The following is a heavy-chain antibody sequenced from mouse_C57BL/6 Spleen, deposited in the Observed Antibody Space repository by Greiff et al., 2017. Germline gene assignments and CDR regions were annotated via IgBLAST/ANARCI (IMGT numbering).Heavy chain of an antibody. V-gene: IGHV1-9*01. CDR2: ILSGSGST. D-gene: IGHD3-2*02. Sequence: QVQLQQSGAELMKPGASVKLSCKATGYTFTGYWIEWVKQRPGHGLEWIGEILSGSGSTNYNEKFKGKATFTADTSSNTAYMQLSSLTTEDSAIYYGARGAAQARVFAYWGQGTLVTVSA. CDR3: ARGAAQARVFAY. J-gene: IGHJ3*01. CDR1: GYTFTGYW.